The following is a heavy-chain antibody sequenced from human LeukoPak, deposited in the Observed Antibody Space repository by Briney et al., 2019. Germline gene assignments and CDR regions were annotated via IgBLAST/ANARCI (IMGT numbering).Heavy chain of an antibody. J-gene: IGHJ6*03. CDR2: INSDGSST. CDR3: ARVPGGNSYYYYMDV. Sequence: GGSLRLSCAASGFTFSSCWMHWVRQAPGKGLVWVSRINSDGSSTSYADSVKGRFTISRDNAKNTLYLQMNSLRAEDTAVYYCARVPGGNSYYYYMDVWGKGTTVTVSS. CDR1: GFTFSSCW. V-gene: IGHV3-74*01. D-gene: IGHD2-15*01.